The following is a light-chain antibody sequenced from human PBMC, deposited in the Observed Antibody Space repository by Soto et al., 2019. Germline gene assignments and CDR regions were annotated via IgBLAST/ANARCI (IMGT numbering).Light chain of an antibody. CDR2: GAS. J-gene: IGKJ1*01. CDR1: QSVSSSY. Sequence: EIVMAQSPATLSVSPGERATLSCRASQSVSSSYLAWYQQKPGQAPRLLIYGASSRATGIPARFSGSGSGTDFTLTISSLEPQDFAVYYCQQRADWFPWTFGQGTKVDIK. CDR3: QQRADWFPWT. V-gene: IGKV3D-20*02.